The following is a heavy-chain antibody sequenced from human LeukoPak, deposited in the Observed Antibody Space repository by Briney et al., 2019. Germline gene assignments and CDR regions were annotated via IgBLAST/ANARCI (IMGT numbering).Heavy chain of an antibody. D-gene: IGHD1-1*01. J-gene: IGHJ3*01. CDR1: GFTFSSYS. CDR2: ISGSGGST. Sequence: PGGSLRLSCAASGFTFSSYSMNWVRQAPGKGLEWVSAISGSGGSTYYADSVKGRFTISRDNSKNTLYLQMNSLETEDTAVYYCARVSATTGATDALDFWGQGTMVTVSS. CDR3: ARVSATTGATDALDF. V-gene: IGHV3-23*01.